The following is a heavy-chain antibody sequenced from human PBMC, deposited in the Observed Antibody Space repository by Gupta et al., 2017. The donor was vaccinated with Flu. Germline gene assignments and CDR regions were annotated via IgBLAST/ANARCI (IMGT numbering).Heavy chain of an antibody. Sequence: FSSYGMHWVRQAPGKGLEWVAVISYDGSNKYYADSVKGRFTISRDNSKNTLYLQMNSLRAEDTAVYYCAKLNPPNTAMVSFYYWGQGTLVT. D-gene: IGHD5-18*01. V-gene: IGHV3-30*18. J-gene: IGHJ4*02. CDR2: ISYDGSNK. CDR1: FSSYG. CDR3: AKLNPPNTAMVSFYY.